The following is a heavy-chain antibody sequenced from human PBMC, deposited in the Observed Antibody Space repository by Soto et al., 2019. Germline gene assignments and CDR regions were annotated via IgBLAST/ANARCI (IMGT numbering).Heavy chain of an antibody. J-gene: IGHJ3*02. CDR2: IIPIFGTA. CDR3: ASGGSGRYQLLHWFAFDI. Sequence: SVKVSCKASGGTFSSYAISWVRQAPGQGLEWMGGIIPIFGTANYAQKFQGRVTITADESTSTAYMELSSLRSEDTAVYYCASGGSGRYQLLHWFAFDIWGQGTMVTVSS. D-gene: IGHD2-2*01. V-gene: IGHV1-69*13. CDR1: GGTFSSYA.